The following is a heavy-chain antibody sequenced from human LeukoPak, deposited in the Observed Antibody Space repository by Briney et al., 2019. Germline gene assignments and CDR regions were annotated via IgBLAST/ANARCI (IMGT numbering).Heavy chain of an antibody. CDR3: ARGEFTIFGVAPDAFDI. Sequence: GGSLRLSCAASGFTVSSNYMSWVRQAPGKGLEWVSVIYSGDTTYYADSVKGRFTISRDNSKNTLYLQMNSLRAEDTAVYYCARGEFTIFGVAPDAFDIWGQGTMVTVSS. CDR1: GFTVSSNY. D-gene: IGHD3-3*01. J-gene: IGHJ3*02. V-gene: IGHV3-53*01. CDR2: IYSGDTT.